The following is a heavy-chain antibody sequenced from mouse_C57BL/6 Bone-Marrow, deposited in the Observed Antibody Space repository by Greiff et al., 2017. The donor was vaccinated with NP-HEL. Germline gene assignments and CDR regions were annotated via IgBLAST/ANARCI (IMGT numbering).Heavy chain of an antibody. CDR3: ASYSNYLYWYFDV. Sequence: QVQLQQPGAELVKPGASVKLSCKASGYTFTSYWMQWVKQRPGQGLEWIGEIDPSDSYTNYTQKFKGKATLTVDTSSSTAYMQLSSLTSEDSAVYYCASYSNYLYWYFDVWGTGTTVTVSS. J-gene: IGHJ1*03. V-gene: IGHV1-50*01. CDR2: IDPSDSYT. CDR1: GYTFTSYW. D-gene: IGHD2-5*01.